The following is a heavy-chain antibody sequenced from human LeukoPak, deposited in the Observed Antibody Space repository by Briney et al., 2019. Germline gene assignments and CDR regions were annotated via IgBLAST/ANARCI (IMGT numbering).Heavy chain of an antibody. D-gene: IGHD3-10*01. V-gene: IGHV3-20*01. Sequence: GGSLRLSCEGSGFTFDDYGMSWVRQAPGKGREWVSGISWNGGSTGYADSVKGRFTISRDNAKNSLYLQMNSLRAEDTAFYQCARDRTMVRGVMGDAFDIWGQGTMVTVSS. CDR1: GFTFDDYG. CDR3: ARDRTMVRGVMGDAFDI. CDR2: ISWNGGST. J-gene: IGHJ3*02.